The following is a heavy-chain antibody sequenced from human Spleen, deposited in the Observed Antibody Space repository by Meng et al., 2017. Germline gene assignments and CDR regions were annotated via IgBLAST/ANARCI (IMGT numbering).Heavy chain of an antibody. D-gene: IGHD4-23*01. V-gene: IGHV4-4*07. J-gene: IGHJ3*02. CDR2: IYASGGT. CDR3: ARRSPVIIIAAFDI. CDR1: GGSISSYY. Sequence: SETLSLTCTVSGGSISSYYWSWIRQPAGKGLEWIGHIYASGGTNYNPSLKSRVTMSVDTSKNHFSLKLSSVTAADTAVYYCARRSPVIIIAAFDIWGQGTMVT.